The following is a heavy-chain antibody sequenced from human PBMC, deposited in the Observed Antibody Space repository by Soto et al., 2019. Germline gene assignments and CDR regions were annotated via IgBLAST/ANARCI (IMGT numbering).Heavy chain of an antibody. CDR2: IYYSGST. CDR3: ARMGLLRFRTQIDY. D-gene: IGHD3-10*01. Sequence: PSETLSLTCTVSGGSISSYYLSWIRQPPGKGLEWIGYIYYSGSTNYNPSLKSRVTISVDTSKNQFSLKLSSVTAADTAVYYCARMGLLRFRTQIDYWGQRTLVTVSS. CDR1: GGSISSYY. V-gene: IGHV4-59*08. J-gene: IGHJ4*02.